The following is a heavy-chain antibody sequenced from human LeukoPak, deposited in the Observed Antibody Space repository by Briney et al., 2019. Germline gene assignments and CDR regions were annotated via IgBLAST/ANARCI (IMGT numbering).Heavy chain of an antibody. D-gene: IGHD3-22*01. J-gene: IGHJ4*02. Sequence: ASVKVSCKASGYTFTSYGISWVRQAPGQGLEWMGWISAYNGNTNYAQKLQGRVTMTTDTSTSTAYMALRSLRSDDTAVYYCARDLGYYHREYYFDYWGQGTLVTVSS. CDR2: ISAYNGNT. CDR1: GYTFTSYG. CDR3: ARDLGYYHREYYFDY. V-gene: IGHV1-18*01.